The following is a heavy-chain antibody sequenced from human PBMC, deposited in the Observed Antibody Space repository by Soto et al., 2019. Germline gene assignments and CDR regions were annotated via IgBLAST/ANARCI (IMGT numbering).Heavy chain of an antibody. J-gene: IGHJ6*02. CDR1: GYTFTSYG. CDR3: ARTGTTYYYYYGMDV. V-gene: IGHV1-18*01. D-gene: IGHD1-7*01. Sequence: AASVKVSCKASGYTFTSYGISWVRQAPGQGLEWMGWISAYNGNTNYAQKLQGRVTMTTDTSTSTAYMELRSLRSDDTAVYYCARTGTTYYYYYGMDVWGQGTTVTVSS. CDR2: ISAYNGNT.